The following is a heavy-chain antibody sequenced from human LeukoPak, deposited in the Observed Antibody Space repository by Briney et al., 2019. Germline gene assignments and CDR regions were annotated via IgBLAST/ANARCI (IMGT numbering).Heavy chain of an antibody. CDR3: AKAPVTTCRGAYCYPFDY. D-gene: IGHD2-21*01. CDR1: GFTFSSYA. V-gene: IGHV3-30*04. J-gene: IGHJ4*02. CDR2: ISYDGSNK. Sequence: GGSLRLSCAASGFTFSSYAMHWVRQAPGKGLEWVAVISYDGSNKYYADSVKGRFTISRDNSKNTLYLQMNSLRAEDAAVYYCAKAPVTTCRGAYCYPFDYWGQGTLVTVSS.